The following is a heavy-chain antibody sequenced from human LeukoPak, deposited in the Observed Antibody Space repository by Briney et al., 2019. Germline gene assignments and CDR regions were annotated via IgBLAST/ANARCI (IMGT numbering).Heavy chain of an antibody. CDR2: ISGSGGST. V-gene: IGHV3-23*01. J-gene: IGHJ4*02. CDR1: GFTFSSYA. Sequence: GGSLRVSCPGSGFTFSSYAMSWVRQAPGKGLQWVSAISGSGGSTYYADSVKGRFTISRDNSKNTLYLQMNSLRAEDTAVYYCARDSMVRGVSDDYWGQGTLVTVSS. CDR3: ARDSMVRGVSDDY. D-gene: IGHD3-10*01.